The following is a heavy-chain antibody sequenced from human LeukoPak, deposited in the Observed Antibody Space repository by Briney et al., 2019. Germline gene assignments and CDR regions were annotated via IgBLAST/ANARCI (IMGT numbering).Heavy chain of an antibody. CDR1: GFSFSNYA. Sequence: PGKSLRLSCAASGFSFSNYAMHWVRQAPGKGLEWVAIIWNDATNEYYADSVKGRFTISRDNSKNTLYLEMNSLRAEDTAEYYCARNKINTVTTGWYFDLWGRGTLVAVSS. D-gene: IGHD4-17*01. CDR2: IWNDATNE. J-gene: IGHJ2*01. CDR3: ARNKINTVTTGWYFDL. V-gene: IGHV3-33*01.